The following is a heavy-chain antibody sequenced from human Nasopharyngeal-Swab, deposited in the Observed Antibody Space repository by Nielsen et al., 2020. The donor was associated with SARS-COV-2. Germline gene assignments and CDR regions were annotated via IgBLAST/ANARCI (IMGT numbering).Heavy chain of an antibody. V-gene: IGHV3-9*01. Sequence: GGSLRLSCAASGFTFDDYAMHWVRQAPGKGLEWVSGISWNSGSIGYADSVKGRFTISRDNAKNSLYLQMNSLRAEDTAVYYCARDTYTGGRYYYYMDVWGKGTTVTVSS. CDR2: ISWNSGSI. D-gene: IGHD2-8*02. CDR1: GFTFDDYA. J-gene: IGHJ6*03. CDR3: ARDTYTGGRYYYYMDV.